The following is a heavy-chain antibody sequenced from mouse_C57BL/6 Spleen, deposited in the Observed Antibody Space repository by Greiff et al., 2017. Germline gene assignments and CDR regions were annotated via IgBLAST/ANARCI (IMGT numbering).Heavy chain of an antibody. Sequence: VQLQQSGPELVKPGASVKISCTASGYSFTDYNMNWVKQSHGKSLEWIGVINPNYGTTSYNQKFKGKATLTVDQSSSTAYMQLNSLTSEDSADYYGASQEGYGSSYWYFDVWGTGTTVTVSS. V-gene: IGHV1-39*01. CDR3: ASQEGYGSSYWYFDV. CDR2: INPNYGTT. J-gene: IGHJ1*03. D-gene: IGHD1-1*01. CDR1: GYSFTDYN.